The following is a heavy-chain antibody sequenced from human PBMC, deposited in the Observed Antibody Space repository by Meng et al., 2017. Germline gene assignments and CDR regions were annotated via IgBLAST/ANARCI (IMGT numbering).Heavy chain of an antibody. D-gene: IGHD6-19*01. CDR2: IKSKTDGGTT. V-gene: IGHV3-15*01. J-gene: IGHJ3*02. CDR1: GFTFSKAW. CDR3: ATDRGGSAWALGLLFAFDI. Sequence: GGSLRLSCAASGFTFSKAWISWVRQAPGKGLEWVGRIKSKTDGGTTDYAAPVKGRFTISRDDSKNTLYLQMNSLKTEDTAVYYCATDRGGSAWALGLLFAFDIWGQGTMVTVSS.